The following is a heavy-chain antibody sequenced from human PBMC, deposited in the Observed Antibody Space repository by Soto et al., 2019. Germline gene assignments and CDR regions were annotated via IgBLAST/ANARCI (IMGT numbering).Heavy chain of an antibody. V-gene: IGHV4-31*03. J-gene: IGHJ6*02. Sequence: LSLTCTVSGGSISSGGYYWSWIRQHPGKGLEWIGYIYYSGSTYYNPPLKSRVTISVDTSKNQFSLKLSSVTAADTAVYYVVRGGRRSPGMDVWGQGNTVTVSS. CDR3: VRGGRRSPGMDV. CDR1: GGSISSGGYY. CDR2: IYYSGST.